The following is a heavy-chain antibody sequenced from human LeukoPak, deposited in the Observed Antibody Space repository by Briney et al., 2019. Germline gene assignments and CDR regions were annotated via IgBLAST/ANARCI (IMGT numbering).Heavy chain of an antibody. Sequence: GRSLRLSCAASGFTFSSYAMHWVRQAPGKGLEWVALISYDGNNKYYADSVKGRFTISRDNSKNSLYLQMNSLRTEDTALYYCAKDIKQWLVQDAFDIWGQGTMVTVSS. D-gene: IGHD6-19*01. CDR1: GFTFSSYA. CDR2: ISYDGNNK. V-gene: IGHV3-30*18. CDR3: AKDIKQWLVQDAFDI. J-gene: IGHJ3*02.